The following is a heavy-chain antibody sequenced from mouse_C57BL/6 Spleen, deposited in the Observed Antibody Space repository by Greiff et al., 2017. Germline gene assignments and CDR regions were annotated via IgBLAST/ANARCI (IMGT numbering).Heavy chain of an antibody. CDR2: IYPGSGST. D-gene: IGHD1-1*01. J-gene: IGHJ2*01. V-gene: IGHV1-55*01. Sequence: VQLQQSGAELVKPGASVKMSCKASGYTFTSYWITWVKQRPGQGLEWIGDIYPGSGSTTYNEKFKSKATLTVDTSSSTAYMQLSSLTSEDSAVYYCARSVVDFDYWGQGTTLTVSS. CDR1: GYTFTSYW. CDR3: ARSVVDFDY.